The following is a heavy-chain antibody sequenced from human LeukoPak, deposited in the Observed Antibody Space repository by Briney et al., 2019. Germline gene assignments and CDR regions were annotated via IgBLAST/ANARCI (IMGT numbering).Heavy chain of an antibody. CDR1: GFTVSSNY. V-gene: IGHV3-66*01. Sequence: PGGSLRLSCAASGFTVSSNYMSWVRQAPGKGLEWVSVIYSGGSTYYADSVKGRFIISRDNSKNTLYLQMNSLRAEDTAVYYCARDLVFGDYYDSSGYQDYWGQGTLVTVSS. D-gene: IGHD3-22*01. CDR3: ARDLVFGDYYDSSGYQDY. CDR2: IYSGGST. J-gene: IGHJ4*02.